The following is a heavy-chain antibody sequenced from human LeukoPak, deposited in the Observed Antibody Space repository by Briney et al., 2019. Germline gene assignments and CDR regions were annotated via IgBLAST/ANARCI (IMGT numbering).Heavy chain of an antibody. CDR1: GGSISSYY. CDR3: ARDTSRTIAAAGTGWFDP. Sequence: SETLSLTCTVSGGSISSYYWSWIRQPPGKGPEWIGYIYYSGSTNYNPSLKSRVTISVDTSKNQFSLKLSSVTAADTAVYYCARDTSRTIAAAGTGWFDPWGQGTLVTVPS. CDR2: IYYSGST. D-gene: IGHD6-13*01. J-gene: IGHJ5*02. V-gene: IGHV4-59*01.